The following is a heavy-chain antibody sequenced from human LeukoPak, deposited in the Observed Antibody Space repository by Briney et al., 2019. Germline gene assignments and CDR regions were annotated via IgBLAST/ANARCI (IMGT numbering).Heavy chain of an antibody. Sequence: SETLSLTCTVSGGSISSSSYYWGWIRQPLGKGLEWIGSIYHSGNTYYNPSLKSRVTISVDTSKNQFSLKLSSVTAADTAVYYCARAGYGDSDFDYWGQGTLVTVSS. CDR3: ARAGYGDSDFDY. D-gene: IGHD4-17*01. CDR1: GGSISSSSYY. CDR2: IYHSGNT. V-gene: IGHV4-39*07. J-gene: IGHJ4*02.